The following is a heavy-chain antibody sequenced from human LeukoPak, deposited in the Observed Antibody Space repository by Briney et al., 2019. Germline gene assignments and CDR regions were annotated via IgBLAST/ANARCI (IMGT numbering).Heavy chain of an antibody. Sequence: GGSLRLSCAASGLTFSSYWMSWVRQAPGNGLEWVASIKQDGIDTYYVDSVKGRFTISRDNAKNSLYLQMNSLRVDDTAMYYCARGDSGWGGGDAFHIWGQGTMVTVSS. CDR1: GLTFSSYW. CDR3: ARGDSGWGGGDAFHI. D-gene: IGHD3-10*01. V-gene: IGHV3-7*01. CDR2: IKQDGIDT. J-gene: IGHJ3*02.